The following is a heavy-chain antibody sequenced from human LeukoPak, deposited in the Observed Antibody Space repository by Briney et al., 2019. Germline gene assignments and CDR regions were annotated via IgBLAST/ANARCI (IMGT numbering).Heavy chain of an antibody. J-gene: IGHJ4*02. CDR3: AKARESYSSSWYFDY. D-gene: IGHD6-13*01. CDR2: ISYDGKYK. CDR1: GFTFSSYG. V-gene: IGHV3-30*18. Sequence: GGSLRLSCAASGFTFSSYGMHWVRQAPGKGLEWVAVISYDGKYKYYADSVQGRFAISRDNSKNTMFLQMNSLRPGDTAVYYCAKARESYSSSWYFDYWGQGTLVTVSP.